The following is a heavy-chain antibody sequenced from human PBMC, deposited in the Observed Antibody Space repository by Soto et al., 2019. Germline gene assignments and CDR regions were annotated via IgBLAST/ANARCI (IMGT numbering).Heavy chain of an antibody. Sequence: PSETLSLTCTVSGGSISSYYWSWIRQPPGKGLEWIGCIYYSGSTNYNPSLKSRVTISVDTSKNQFSLKLSSVTAADTAVYYCARWTIEDYFDYWGQGTLVTVSS. CDR2: IYYSGST. CDR1: GGSISSYY. J-gene: IGHJ4*02. V-gene: IGHV4-59*01. CDR3: ARWTIEDYFDY.